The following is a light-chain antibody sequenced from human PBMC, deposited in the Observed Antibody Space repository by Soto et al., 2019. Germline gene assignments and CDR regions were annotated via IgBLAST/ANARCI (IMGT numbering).Light chain of an antibody. Sequence: QAVLTQPASVSGSPGQSITISCTGTSSDIGAYDHVSWYQHHPGKAPKLIIYDVSNRPSGVSNRFSGSKSGNTVSLTISGLQAEDEADYHCASYTTSTMLVFGGGTKVTVL. V-gene: IGLV2-14*03. CDR2: DVS. J-gene: IGLJ2*01. CDR1: SSDIGAYDH. CDR3: ASYTTSTMLV.